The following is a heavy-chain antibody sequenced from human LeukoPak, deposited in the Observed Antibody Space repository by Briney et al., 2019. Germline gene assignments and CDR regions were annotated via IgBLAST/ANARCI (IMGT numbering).Heavy chain of an antibody. J-gene: IGHJ4*02. V-gene: IGHV4-59*08. D-gene: IGHD2-8*01. CDR1: GGSISSYY. Sequence: TSETLSLTCTVYGGSISSYYWSWIRQPTGKQLECIGYIYYSASTNYNPSLTTRVTISVDTSKNQFSLNLRSVTAADTAVYYCARRAPYRYEWSTLDYWGQGTLVTVSS. CDR2: IYYSAST. CDR3: ARRAPYRYEWSTLDY.